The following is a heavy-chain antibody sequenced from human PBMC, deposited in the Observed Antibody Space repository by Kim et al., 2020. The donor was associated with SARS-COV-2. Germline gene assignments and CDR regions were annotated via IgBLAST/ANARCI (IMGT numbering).Heavy chain of an antibody. V-gene: IGHV4-34*01. Sequence: SETLSLTCAVYGGSFSGYYWSWIRQPPGKGLAWIGEINHSGITNYNPSLRSRVTISVDTSKNQFSLKLSSVTAADTAVYYCARFGIEAGTLDYWGQGTLVTVSS. CDR2: INHSGIT. D-gene: IGHD6-13*01. CDR1: GGSFSGYY. J-gene: IGHJ4*02. CDR3: ARFGIEAGTLDY.